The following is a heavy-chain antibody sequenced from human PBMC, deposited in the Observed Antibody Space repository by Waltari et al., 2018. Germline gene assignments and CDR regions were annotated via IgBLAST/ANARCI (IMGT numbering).Heavy chain of an antibody. J-gene: IGHJ5*02. CDR3: ATAEGTTWFDP. D-gene: IGHD1-7*01. V-gene: IGHV1-24*01. CDR1: GDTLTDLP. CDR2: FDPEDGET. Sequence: HVQRVQSGAEVKKPGASVKVFCKVYGDTLTDLPMHWGGPAPGKGLEWMGGFDPEDGETIYAQKFQCRVTMTEDTSTDTAYMERSSLRYEDTAVYYCATAEGTTWFDPWGQGTLVTVSS.